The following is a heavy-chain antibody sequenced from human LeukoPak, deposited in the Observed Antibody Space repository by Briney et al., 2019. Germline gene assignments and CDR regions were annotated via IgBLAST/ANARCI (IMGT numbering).Heavy chain of an antibody. CDR3: ARDRPVGPYDSSGYYYEY. CDR1: GYTLTELS. D-gene: IGHD3-22*01. Sequence: APVKVSCKVSGYTLTELSMHWVRQAPGKGLEWMGGFDPEDGETIYAQKFQGRVTMTEDTSTDTVYMELSSLRSEDTAVYYCARDRPVGPYDSSGYYYEYWGQGTLVTVSS. J-gene: IGHJ4*02. V-gene: IGHV1-24*01. CDR2: FDPEDGET.